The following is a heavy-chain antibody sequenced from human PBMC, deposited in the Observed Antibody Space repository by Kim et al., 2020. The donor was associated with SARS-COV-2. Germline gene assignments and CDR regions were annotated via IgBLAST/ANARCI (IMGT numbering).Heavy chain of an antibody. CDR3: ARAAPFDYDFWSGYYISPYYYYGRDV. V-gene: IGHV3-7*03. CDR2: IKQDGSEK. D-gene: IGHD3-3*01. J-gene: IGHJ6*02. Sequence: GGSLRLSCAASGFTFSSYWMSWVRQAPGKGLEWVANIKQDGSEKYYVDSVKGRFTISRDNAKNSLYLQMNSLRAEDTAVYYCARAAPFDYDFWSGYYISPYYYYGRDVWGQGTTVTVSS. CDR1: GFTFSSYW.